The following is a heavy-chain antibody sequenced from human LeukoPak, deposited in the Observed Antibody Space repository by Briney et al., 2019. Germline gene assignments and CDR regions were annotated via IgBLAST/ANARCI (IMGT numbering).Heavy chain of an antibody. CDR2: SGST. J-gene: IGHJ1*01. V-gene: IGHV4-30-2*01. CDR1: GGSISSGGYS. D-gene: IGHD3-22*01. Sequence: PSETLSLTCAVSGGSISSGGYSWSWIRQPPGKGLEWIGSGSTYYNPSLKSRVTISVDTSKNQFSLKLSSVTAADTAVYFCASPRGDDSGGYYTWYFHHWGQGILVTVSS. CDR3: ASPRGDDSGGYYTWYFHH.